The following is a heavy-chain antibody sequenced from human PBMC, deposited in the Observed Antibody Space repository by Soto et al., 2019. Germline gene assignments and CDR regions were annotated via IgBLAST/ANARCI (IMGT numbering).Heavy chain of an antibody. J-gene: IGHJ6*02. Sequence: ASVKVSCKASGYTFTSYGISWVRQAPGQGLEWMGWISAYNGNTNYAQNLQGRVTMTTDTSTSTAYMELRSLRSDDTAVYYCARVMGYSSGWLGGYYYYGMDVWGQGTTVTVSS. D-gene: IGHD6-19*01. CDR2: ISAYNGNT. CDR3: ARVMGYSSGWLGGYYYYGMDV. V-gene: IGHV1-18*01. CDR1: GYTFTSYG.